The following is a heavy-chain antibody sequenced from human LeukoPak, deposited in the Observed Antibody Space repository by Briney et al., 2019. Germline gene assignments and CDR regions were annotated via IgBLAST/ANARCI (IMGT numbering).Heavy chain of an antibody. D-gene: IGHD3-22*01. CDR1: GLTFSSDA. J-gene: IGHJ4*02. CDR2: INDRGDNT. V-gene: IGHV3-23*01. Sequence: PGGSLRLSCAASGLTFSSDAMSWVRQAPGKGLEWVSSINDRGDNTYYADSVKGRFTISRDNSKNSLYLQMNSLRAEDTAVYYCARGVSTYYYDMSVYWGQGTLVTVSS. CDR3: ARGVSTYYYDMSVY.